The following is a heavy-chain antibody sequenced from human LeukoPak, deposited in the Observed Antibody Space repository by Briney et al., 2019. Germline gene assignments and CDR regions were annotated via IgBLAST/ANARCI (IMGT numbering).Heavy chain of an antibody. CDR2: IIPIFGTA. CDR3: GREIPKECTSGVCYSGWFDP. D-gene: IGHD2-8*01. CDR1: RVTFSSYA. Sequence: SVKLSCKASRVTFSSYAISWVRQAPGQGLEWMGGIIPIFGTANYAQQFQGRVTITTDKSPSTSYLELSSLRPADTAVYYCGREIPKECTSGVCYSGWFDPGGEGTLVSVFS. J-gene: IGHJ5*02. V-gene: IGHV1-69*05.